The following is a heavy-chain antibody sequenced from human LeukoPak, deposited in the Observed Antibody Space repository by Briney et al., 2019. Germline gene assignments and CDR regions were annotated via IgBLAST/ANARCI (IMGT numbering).Heavy chain of an antibody. CDR2: IYYSGST. J-gene: IGHJ4*02. CDR3: ARGSVYYDSSGLDY. CDR1: GGSISSYY. V-gene: IGHV4-59*01. D-gene: IGHD3-22*01. Sequence: SETLSLTCTVSGGSISSYYWSWIRQPPGKGLEWIGYIYYSGSTNYNPSLKSRVTISVDTSKNQFSLKLSSVTAADTAVYYCARGSVYYDSSGLDYWGQGTLVTVSS.